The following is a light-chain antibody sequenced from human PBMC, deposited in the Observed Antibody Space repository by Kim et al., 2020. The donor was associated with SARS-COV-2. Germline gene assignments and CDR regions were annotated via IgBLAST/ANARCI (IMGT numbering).Light chain of an antibody. J-gene: IGKJ1*01. Sequence: LSASVGDRVTITCRASQSISSWLAWYQQKPGKAPKLLIYKASSLESGVPSRFSGSGSGTEFTLTISSLQPDDFATYYCQQYNSLGFGQGTKVDIK. V-gene: IGKV1-5*03. CDR3: QQYNSLG. CDR1: QSISSW. CDR2: KAS.